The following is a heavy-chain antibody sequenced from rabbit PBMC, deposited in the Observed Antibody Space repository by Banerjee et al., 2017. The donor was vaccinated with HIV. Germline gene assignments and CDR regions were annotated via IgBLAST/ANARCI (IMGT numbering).Heavy chain of an antibody. D-gene: IGHD1-1*01. Sequence: QQQLEESGGGLVKPGGTLTLTCKASGIDFSSYYYMCWVRQAPGKGLEWIACIYNGDGSTYYASWVNGRFTISKTSSTTVTLQMTSLTAADTATYFCARDSSSSFSSYGMDLWGPGTLVTVS. CDR1: GIDFSSYYY. CDR3: ARDSSSSFSSYGMDL. J-gene: IGHJ6*01. CDR2: IYNGDGST. V-gene: IGHV1S43*01.